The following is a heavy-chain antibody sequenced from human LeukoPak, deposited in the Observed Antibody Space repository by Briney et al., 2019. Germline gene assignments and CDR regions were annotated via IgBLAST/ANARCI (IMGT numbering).Heavy chain of an antibody. Sequence: GGSLRLSCAASGFTFSSYGMSWVRQAPGKGLEWVSTVSASGGSTYYADSVKGRLTISRDNSKNTLYLQMNSLGADDTAVYYCATAKNWNCFDPWGQGTLVTVSS. D-gene: IGHD1-1*01. CDR3: ATAKNWNCFDP. CDR1: GFTFSSYG. J-gene: IGHJ5*02. V-gene: IGHV3-23*01. CDR2: VSASGGST.